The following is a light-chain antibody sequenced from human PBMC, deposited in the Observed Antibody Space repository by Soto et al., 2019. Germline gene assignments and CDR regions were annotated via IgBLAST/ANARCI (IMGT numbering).Light chain of an antibody. J-gene: IGKJ3*01. CDR1: QGISSY. Sequence: DIQLTQSPSFLSASVGDRVTITCRASQGISSYLAWYQQKPGNAPKLLIYAASTLQSGVPSRFSGSGSGTEFTLTISSLQPEDFATEYCQQLNSYLFTFGPGTKVDIK. CDR2: AAS. CDR3: QQLNSYLFT. V-gene: IGKV1-9*01.